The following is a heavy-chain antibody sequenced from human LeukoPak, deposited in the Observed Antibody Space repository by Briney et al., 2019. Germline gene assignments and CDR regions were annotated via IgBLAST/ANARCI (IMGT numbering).Heavy chain of an antibody. CDR1: GFTFSSYA. J-gene: IGHJ4*02. Sequence: PGGSLRLSCAASGFTFSSYAMSWVRQAPGKGLEWVSSISSSGDSTYYAASVKGRFTISRDNSYNTLYLQMSSLRAEDTAVYYCAKDAIAYAYWGQGTLVTVSS. CDR3: AKDAIAYAY. V-gene: IGHV3-23*01. D-gene: IGHD2-2*01. CDR2: ISSSGDST.